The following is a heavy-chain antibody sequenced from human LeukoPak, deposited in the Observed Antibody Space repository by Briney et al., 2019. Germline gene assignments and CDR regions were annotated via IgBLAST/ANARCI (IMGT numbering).Heavy chain of an antibody. CDR1: GFTFSSYE. CDR2: ISRGGSTI. CDR3: ARGLAEWELPDY. D-gene: IGHD1-26*01. Sequence: AGGSLRLSCAASGFTFSSYEMNWVRQAPGKGLEWVSYISRGGSTIYYADSVKGRFTISRDNAKNSLYLQMNSLRAEDTAVYFCARGLAEWELPDYWGQGTLVTVSS. V-gene: IGHV3-48*03. J-gene: IGHJ4*02.